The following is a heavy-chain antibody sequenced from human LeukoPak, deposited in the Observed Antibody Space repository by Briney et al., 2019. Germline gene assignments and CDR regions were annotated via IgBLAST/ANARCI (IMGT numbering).Heavy chain of an antibody. D-gene: IGHD3-22*01. Sequence: GGSLRLSCAASGFTFSSYAMSWVRQAPGKGLDWVSAISGSGVGTYYADSVKGRFTISRDNSKNTLYLQMNSLRAEDTAVYYCAKGPYDGRPFDYWGQGTLVTVSS. CDR1: GFTFSSYA. J-gene: IGHJ4*02. V-gene: IGHV3-23*01. CDR2: ISGSGVGT. CDR3: AKGPYDGRPFDY.